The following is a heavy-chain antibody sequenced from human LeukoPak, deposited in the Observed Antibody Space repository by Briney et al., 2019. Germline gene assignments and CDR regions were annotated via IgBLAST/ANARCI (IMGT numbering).Heavy chain of an antibody. CDR3: ARDQRKSGSYRFEY. J-gene: IGHJ4*02. V-gene: IGHV1-18*01. Sequence: ASVKVSCKTSGYTFSGYGISWVRQAPGQGLEWMGWITGNNGNTNYAPSLQGRVTMTTDTSTNTVYMELTSLKSDDTAVYYCARDQRKSGSYRFEYWGQGTLVTVSS. CDR1: GYTFSGYG. D-gene: IGHD1-26*01. CDR2: ITGNNGNT.